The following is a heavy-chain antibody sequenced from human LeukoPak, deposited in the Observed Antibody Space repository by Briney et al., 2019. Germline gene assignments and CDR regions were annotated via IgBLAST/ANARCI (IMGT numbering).Heavy chain of an antibody. CDR3: AKDNNGPAF. Sequence: QAGGSLRLSCAASGFDVSDTYMSWVRQDPGKGLEWVSVIFSGGDTIYSDSVTGRFRLSRDHSKNILYLQMSSLRVDDSAVYYCAKDNNGPAFWGQGTLVTVSS. D-gene: IGHD1/OR15-1a*01. CDR1: GFDVSDTY. J-gene: IGHJ4*02. V-gene: IGHV3-53*01. CDR2: IFSGGDT.